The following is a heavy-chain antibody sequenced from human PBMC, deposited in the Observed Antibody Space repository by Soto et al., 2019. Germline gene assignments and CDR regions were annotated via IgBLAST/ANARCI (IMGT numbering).Heavy chain of an antibody. Sequence: QVQLVESGGGVVQPGRSLRLSCAASGFTFSSYGMHWVRQAPGKGLEWVAVIWYDGSNKYYADSVKGRFTISRDNSKNTLYLQMNSLRAEDTAVYYCAIDYVSSSSWYGWFDPWGQGTLVTVSS. CDR1: GFTFSSYG. D-gene: IGHD6-13*01. CDR2: IWYDGSNK. V-gene: IGHV3-33*01. J-gene: IGHJ5*02. CDR3: AIDYVSSSSWYGWFDP.